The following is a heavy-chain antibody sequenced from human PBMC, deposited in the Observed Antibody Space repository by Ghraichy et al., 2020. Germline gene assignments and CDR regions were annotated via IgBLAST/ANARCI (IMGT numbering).Heavy chain of an antibody. CDR1: GAPISRFY. CDR2: IYNSGST. D-gene: IGHD5-24*01. CDR3: ARDGDGNPYAGFDY. J-gene: IGHJ4*02. Sequence: SCTVSGAPISRFYWSWIRQPPGKGLEWIGYIYNSGSTNYDPSLKSRLTISVDTSKNQFSLKLSSATAADTAVYYCARDGDGNPYAGFDYWGQGALVTVSS. V-gene: IGHV4-59*01.